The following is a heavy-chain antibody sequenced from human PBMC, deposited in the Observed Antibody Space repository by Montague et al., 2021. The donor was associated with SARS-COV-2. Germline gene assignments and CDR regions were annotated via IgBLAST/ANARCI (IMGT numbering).Heavy chain of an antibody. CDR1: GASISTGSDY. CDR2: FYYSGGX. V-gene: IGHV4-61*03. D-gene: IGHD4-23*01. CDR3: ARDRGDIYGGNSAWFDP. Sequence: SEPLSLTCTVSGASISTGSDYWTWIRQRPGRGLEWIGNFYYSGGXTYNPSLKSRVTISADTSKNLFSLTLKSVTASDTAVYYCARDRGDIYGGNSAWFDPWGQGTLVTVSS. J-gene: IGHJ5*02.